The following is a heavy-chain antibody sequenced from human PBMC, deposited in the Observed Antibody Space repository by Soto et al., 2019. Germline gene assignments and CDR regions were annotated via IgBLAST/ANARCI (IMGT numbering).Heavy chain of an antibody. CDR2: IYWNDDK. V-gene: IGHV2-5*01. CDR3: AHSIGDYYGSGSYHWFDP. D-gene: IGHD3-10*01. Sequence: QITLKESGPTLVKPTQTLTLTCTFSGFSLSTSGVGVGWIRQPPGKALEWLALIYWNDDKSYSPSLKSRLTITKDTSKKQVVLTMTNMDPVYTATYYCAHSIGDYYGSGSYHWFDPWGQGTLVTVSS. J-gene: IGHJ5*02. CDR1: GFSLSTSGVG.